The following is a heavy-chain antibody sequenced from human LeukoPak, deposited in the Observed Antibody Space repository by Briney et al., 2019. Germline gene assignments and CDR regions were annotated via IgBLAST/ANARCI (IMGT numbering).Heavy chain of an antibody. J-gene: IGHJ4*02. CDR3: ASDGAIYSNSNDY. CDR2: IIPIFGTA. Sequence: GASVKVSCKASGGTFSSYAISWVRQAPGQGLEWMGGIIPIFGTANCAQKFQGGVTITADESTSTAYMELSSLRSEDTAVYYCASDGAIYSNSNDYWGQGTLVTVSS. CDR1: GGTFSSYA. D-gene: IGHD4-11*01. V-gene: IGHV1-69*13.